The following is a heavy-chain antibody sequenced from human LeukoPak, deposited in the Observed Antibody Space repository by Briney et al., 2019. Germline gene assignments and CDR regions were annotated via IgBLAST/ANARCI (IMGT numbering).Heavy chain of an antibody. D-gene: IGHD4-17*01. CDR3: ARGDGEYNY. V-gene: IGHV4-59*01. CDR2: IYYRGST. CDR1: GGSISSYY. Sequence: SETLSLTCTVSGGSISSYYWSWIRQPPGKGREWIGYIYYRGSTNYNPSLKSRVTISVDTSKNQFSLKLSSVTAADRAVYYCARGDGEYNYWGQGTLVTVSS. J-gene: IGHJ4*02.